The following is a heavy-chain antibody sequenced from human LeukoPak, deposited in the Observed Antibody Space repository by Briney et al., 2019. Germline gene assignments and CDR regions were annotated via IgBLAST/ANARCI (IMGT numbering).Heavy chain of an antibody. D-gene: IGHD6-19*01. Sequence: PGGSLRLSCAASGFTFRSYNFQWGRQAPGKGPEGVSVISSSSSSIHYADSVKGRFTISRDNAKNSLYLQMNCLRGEDTAVYYCARDQGSGWWAYWGQGTLVTVSS. V-gene: IGHV3-21*01. CDR3: ARDQGSGWWAY. J-gene: IGHJ4*02. CDR2: ISSSSSSI. CDR1: GFTFRSYN.